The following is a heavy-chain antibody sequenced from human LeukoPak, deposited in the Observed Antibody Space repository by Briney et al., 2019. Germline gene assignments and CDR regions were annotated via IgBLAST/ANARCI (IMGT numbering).Heavy chain of an antibody. CDR1: GGSISSGGYY. V-gene: IGHV4-30-2*01. J-gene: IGHJ4*02. Sequence: SETLSLTCTVSGGSISSGGYYWSWIRQPPGKGLEWIGYIYHSGSTYYNPSLKSRVTISVDRPKNQFSLKLSSVTAADTAVYYCARAPRPIFGVVITPPHFDYWGQGTLVTVSS. CDR3: ARAPRPIFGVVITPPHFDY. CDR2: IYHSGST. D-gene: IGHD3-3*01.